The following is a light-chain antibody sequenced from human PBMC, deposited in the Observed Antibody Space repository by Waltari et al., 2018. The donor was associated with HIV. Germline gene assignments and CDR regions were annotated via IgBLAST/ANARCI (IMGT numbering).Light chain of an antibody. V-gene: IGLV2-11*01. J-gene: IGLJ2*01. CDR3: CSYAGSYDVV. Sequence: QSALTQPRSVSGSPGQSVTNSCTGTSSDVGGYNYVPWYQQHPGKAPKLMIYDVSKRPSGVPDRFSGSKSGNTASLTISGLQAEDEADYYCCSYAGSYDVVFGGGTKLTVL. CDR2: DVS. CDR1: SSDVGGYNY.